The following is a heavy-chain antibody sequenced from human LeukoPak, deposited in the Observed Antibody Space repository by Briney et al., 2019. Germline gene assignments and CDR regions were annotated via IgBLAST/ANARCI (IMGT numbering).Heavy chain of an antibody. V-gene: IGHV1-69*06. Sequence: SVKVSCKASGGTFSSYAISWVRQAPGQGLEWMGGIIPIFGTANYAQKFQGRVTITADKSTSTAYMELSSLRPEDTAVYYCARGVQLDRYYFDYWGQGTLVTVSS. CDR2: IIPIFGTA. CDR3: ARGVQLDRYYFDY. CDR1: GGTFSSYA. D-gene: IGHD1-1*01. J-gene: IGHJ4*02.